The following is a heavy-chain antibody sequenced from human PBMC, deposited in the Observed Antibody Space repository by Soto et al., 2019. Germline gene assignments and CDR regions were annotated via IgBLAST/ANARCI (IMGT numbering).Heavy chain of an antibody. Sequence: QVQLVESGGGVVQPGRSLRLSCAASGFAFSAYGMHWVRQAPGKGLEWVAMIYYDGSNKYYADSVKGRFTISRDNSKNTLYLQMSSLRAEDTALYYCARVGGTVTSDYWGQGTLLTVSS. CDR2: IYYDGSNK. CDR1: GFAFSAYG. J-gene: IGHJ4*02. V-gene: IGHV3-33*01. D-gene: IGHD4-17*01. CDR3: ARVGGTVTSDY.